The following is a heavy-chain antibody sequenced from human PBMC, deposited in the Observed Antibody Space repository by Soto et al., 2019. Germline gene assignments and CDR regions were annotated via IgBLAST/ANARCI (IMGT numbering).Heavy chain of an antibody. CDR2: VYNSGGS. J-gene: IGHJ6*03. CDR1: GVSISSDC. D-gene: IGHD1-7*01. V-gene: IGHV4-59*12. CDR3: AGTTSNQWYYMDV. Sequence: SETLSLTYTVSGVSISSDCWSWIRQPPGKGLEWIGYVYNSGGSSYNPSLKSRVTISIDTSENQFSLQLTSVTPEDTAVYYCAGTTSNQWYYMDVWGKGTTVTVSS.